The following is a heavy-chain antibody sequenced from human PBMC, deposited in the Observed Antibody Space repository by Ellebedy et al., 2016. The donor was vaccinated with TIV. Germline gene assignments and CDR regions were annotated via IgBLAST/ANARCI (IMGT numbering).Heavy chain of an antibody. CDR3: ARSDLLWFGELSQFDY. CDR2: IYYSGST. CDR1: GGSISSSSYY. V-gene: IGHV4-39*01. Sequence: MPSETLSLTCTVSGGSISSSSYYWGWIRQPPGTGLEWIGSIYYSGSTYYNPSLKSRVTISVDTSKNQVSLKLSSVTAADTAVYYCARSDLLWFGELSQFDYWGQGTLVTVSS. D-gene: IGHD3-10*01. J-gene: IGHJ4*02.